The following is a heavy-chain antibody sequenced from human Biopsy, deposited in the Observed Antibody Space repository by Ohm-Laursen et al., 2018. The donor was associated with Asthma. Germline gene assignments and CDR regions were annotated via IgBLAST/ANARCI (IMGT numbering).Heavy chain of an antibody. J-gene: IGHJ4*01. CDR1: GVALSGYT. Sequence: SVKVSCNASGVALSGYTFEWVRQARGLGLEWIAGIVFASGATNYAQNFQDRLTVTRDMSAGSVSMELRGLSTTDTAVYYCAAGRTSLQGESLIWGQGTLVSVSS. V-gene: IGHV1-58*01. D-gene: IGHD2/OR15-2a*01. CDR2: IVFASGAT. CDR3: AAGRTSLQGESLI.